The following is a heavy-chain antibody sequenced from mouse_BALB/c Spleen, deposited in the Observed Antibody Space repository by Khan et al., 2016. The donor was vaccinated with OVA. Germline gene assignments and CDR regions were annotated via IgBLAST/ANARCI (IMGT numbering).Heavy chain of an antibody. J-gene: IGHJ2*01. CDR2: ISDGGSYT. Sequence: EVELVESGGGLAKPGGSLKLSCAASGFTFSDYYMYWVRQTPEKRLEWVATISDGGSYTYYPDSVKGRFTISRDNAKNNLYLQMSSLKSEDTAMYYCARGENWSFDYWGQGTTLTVSS. D-gene: IGHD4-1*01. CDR3: ARGENWSFDY. V-gene: IGHV5-4*02. CDR1: GFTFSDYY.